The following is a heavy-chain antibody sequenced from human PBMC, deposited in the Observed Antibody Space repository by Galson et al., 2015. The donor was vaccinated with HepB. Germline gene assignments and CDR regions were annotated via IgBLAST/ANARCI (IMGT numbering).Heavy chain of an antibody. D-gene: IGHD5-18*01. CDR3: ARVQRYGGSD. CDR2: ISYDGSNK. V-gene: IGHV3-30-3*01. CDR1: GFTFSSYA. Sequence: SLRLSCAASGFTFSSYAMHWVRQAPGKGLEWVAVISYDGSNKYYADSVKGRFTISRDNSKNTLYLQMNSLRAEDTAVYYCARVQRYGGSDWGQGTLVTVSS. J-gene: IGHJ4*02.